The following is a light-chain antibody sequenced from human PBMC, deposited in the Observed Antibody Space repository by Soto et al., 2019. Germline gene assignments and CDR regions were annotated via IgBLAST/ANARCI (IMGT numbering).Light chain of an antibody. V-gene: IGLV2-8*01. CDR1: SSDVGGYNY. Sequence: QSALTQPPSASGSPGQSVSISCTGTSSDVGGYNYDSWFQQHPGKAPKLIIHEVNKRPSGVPDRFSGSKSGNTASLTISGLQAEDEADYYCSSFTSSITYVFGTGTKVTVL. CDR3: SSFTSSITYV. CDR2: EVN. J-gene: IGLJ1*01.